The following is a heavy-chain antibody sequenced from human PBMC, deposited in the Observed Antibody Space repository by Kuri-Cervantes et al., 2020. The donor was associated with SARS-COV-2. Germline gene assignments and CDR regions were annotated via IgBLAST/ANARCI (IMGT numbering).Heavy chain of an antibody. J-gene: IGHJ3*02. V-gene: IGHV1-18*01. CDR1: GGTFSSYT. CDR2: ISPYTDNT. D-gene: IGHD2-15*01. Sequence: ASVKVSCKASGGTFSSYTISWVRQAPGQGLEWMGWISPYTDNTHYAPEFQGRITMTTDTSTSTANMELRSLTSDDTAVYYCARDLRRGRQGGAFHIWGQGTMVTVSS. CDR3: ARDLRRGRQGGAFHI.